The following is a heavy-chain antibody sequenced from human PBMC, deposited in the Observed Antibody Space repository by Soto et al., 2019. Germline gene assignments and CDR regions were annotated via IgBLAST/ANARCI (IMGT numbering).Heavy chain of an antibody. J-gene: IGHJ2*01. CDR2: INPNSGGT. CDR3: ARDVEGPASGYYPATDYFDL. V-gene: IGHV1-2*04. CDR1: GYTFTGYY. D-gene: IGHD3-22*01. Sequence: QVQLVQSGAEVKKPGASVKVSCKASGYTFTGYYMHWVRQAPGQGLEWMGWINPNSGGTNYAQKFQGWVTMTRDTSISTAYMELSRLRSDDTAVYYCARDVEGPASGYYPATDYFDLWGRGTLVTVSS.